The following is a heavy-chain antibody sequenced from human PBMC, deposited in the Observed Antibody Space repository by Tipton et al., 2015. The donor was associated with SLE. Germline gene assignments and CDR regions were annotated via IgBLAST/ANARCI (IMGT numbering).Heavy chain of an antibody. D-gene: IGHD2-2*01. J-gene: IGHJ4*02. V-gene: IGHV3-9*01. CDR1: GFAFDDYA. CDR2: ISWTSGSI. Sequence: SLRLSCAASGFAFDDYAMHWVRQGPGKGLEWVSGISWTSGSIGYAASVKGRFTISRDNAKKSLYLQMNSLRPEDTALYYCAKDSSHLYRPSWGFDYWGQGTLVTVSS. CDR3: AKDSSHLYRPSWGFDY.